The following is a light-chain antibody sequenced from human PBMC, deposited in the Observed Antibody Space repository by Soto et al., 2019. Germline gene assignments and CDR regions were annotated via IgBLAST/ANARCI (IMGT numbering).Light chain of an antibody. J-gene: IGLJ3*02. CDR1: SSDVGSYNL. V-gene: IGLV2-23*02. CDR2: EVS. CDR3: CSYAGSSTSWV. Sequence: QSALTQPASVSGSPGQSITISCTGTSSDVGSYNLVSWYQQHPGKAPKLMIYEVSKRPSGVSNRFSGSKSGNTASLTISGLQAEDEADYCCCSYAGSSTSWVFGGGTKVTVL.